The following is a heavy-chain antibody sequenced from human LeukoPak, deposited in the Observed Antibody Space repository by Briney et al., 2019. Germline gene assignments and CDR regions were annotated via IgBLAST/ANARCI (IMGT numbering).Heavy chain of an antibody. CDR3: ARGVEYSYGHFDY. D-gene: IGHD5-18*01. CDR1: GYTITGYY. Sequence: ASVKVSCKASGYTITGYYMHWVRQAPGQGLEWMGRINPNTGDTNSARKFQGRVTMTRDTSISTVYMELSRLRSDDTAVYYCARGVEYSYGHFDYWGQGTLVTVSS. V-gene: IGHV1-2*06. CDR2: INPNTGDT. J-gene: IGHJ4*02.